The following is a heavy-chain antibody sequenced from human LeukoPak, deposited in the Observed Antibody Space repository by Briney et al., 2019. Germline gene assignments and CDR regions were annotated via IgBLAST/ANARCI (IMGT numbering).Heavy chain of an antibody. CDR2: INHSGST. Sequence: SETLSLTCAVYGGSFSGYYWSWIRQPPGKGLEWIGEINHSGSTNYNPSLKSRVTMSVDTSKNQFSLKLSSVTAADTAVYYCARSNYVWGSYRPMQSDAFDIWGQGTMVTVSS. CDR3: ARSNYVWGSYRPMQSDAFDI. V-gene: IGHV4-34*01. J-gene: IGHJ3*02. D-gene: IGHD3-16*02. CDR1: GGSFSGYY.